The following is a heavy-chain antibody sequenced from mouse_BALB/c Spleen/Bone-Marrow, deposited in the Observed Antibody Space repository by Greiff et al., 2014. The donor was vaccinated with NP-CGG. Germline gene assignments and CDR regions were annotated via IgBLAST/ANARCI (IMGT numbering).Heavy chain of an antibody. J-gene: IGHJ1*01. V-gene: IGHV3-2*02. CDR2: INYSGST. CDR1: GYSITSDYA. CDR3: ARSLYFDV. Sequence: EVQGVESGPGLVKPSQSLSLTCTVTGYSITSDYAWNWIRQSPGNKLEWMGYINYSGSTSYNPFLKSRISITRDTSKNQFFLQLNSVTTEDTATYYCARSLYFDVWGAGTTVTVSS.